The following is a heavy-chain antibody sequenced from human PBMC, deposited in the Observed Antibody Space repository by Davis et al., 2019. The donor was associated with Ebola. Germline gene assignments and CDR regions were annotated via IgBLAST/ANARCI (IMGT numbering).Heavy chain of an antibody. CDR2: IYPGDSDT. Sequence: KVSCKGSGYSFTSYWIGWVRQMPGKGLEWMGIIYPGDSDTGYSPSFQGQVTISADKSISTAYLQWSSLKASDTAMYYCAREYCSSTSYENDAFDIWGQGTMVTVSS. J-gene: IGHJ3*02. D-gene: IGHD2-2*01. V-gene: IGHV5-51*01. CDR1: GYSFTSYW. CDR3: AREYCSSTSYENDAFDI.